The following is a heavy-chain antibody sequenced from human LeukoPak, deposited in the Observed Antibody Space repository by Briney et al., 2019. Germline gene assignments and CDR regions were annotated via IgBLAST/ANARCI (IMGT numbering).Heavy chain of an antibody. Sequence: SETLSLTCTVSGDSISSSSYYWGWIRQPPGKGLEWIGSIFYSGSTYYIPSLESRVTMSVDTSKNQFSLKLRSVTAADTAVYYCARDGSNTWYGPIFYWGQGTLVIVSS. CDR3: ARDGSNTWYGPIFY. CDR2: IFYSGST. V-gene: IGHV4-39*07. CDR1: GDSISSSSYY. J-gene: IGHJ4*02. D-gene: IGHD1-1*01.